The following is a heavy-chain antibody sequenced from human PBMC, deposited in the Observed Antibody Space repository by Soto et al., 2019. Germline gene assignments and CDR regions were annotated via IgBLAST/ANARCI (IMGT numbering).Heavy chain of an antibody. CDR3: ARGETMANLLSGGNDAFDI. J-gene: IGHJ3*02. D-gene: IGHD2-2*01. V-gene: IGHV1-8*01. CDR1: GYTFTSYD. CDR2: MNPNSGNT. Sequence: ASVKVSCKASGYTFTSYDINWVRQATGQGLEWMGWMNPNSGNTGYAQKFQGRVTMTRSTSISTAYMELSSLRSEDTAVYYCARGETMANLLSGGNDAFDIWGQXTMVTVS.